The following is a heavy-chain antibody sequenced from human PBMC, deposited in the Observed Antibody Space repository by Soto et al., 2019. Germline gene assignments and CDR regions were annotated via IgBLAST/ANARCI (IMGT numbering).Heavy chain of an antibody. CDR2: IYPGDSDA. D-gene: IGHD6-25*01. Sequence: PGESLKISCKGSGYNFTNYWIGWVRRMPGKGLEWMGIIYPGDSDARYSPSLQGQVTISVDKSISTAYLQWSSLKASDTAMYYCARQEHLVYSSDYYFYGMDVWGQGTTVTVSS. V-gene: IGHV5-51*01. CDR3: ARQEHLVYSSDYYFYGMDV. J-gene: IGHJ6*02. CDR1: GYNFTNYW.